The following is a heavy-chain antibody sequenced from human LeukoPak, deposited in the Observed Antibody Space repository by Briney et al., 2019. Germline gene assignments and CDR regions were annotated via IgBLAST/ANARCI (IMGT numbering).Heavy chain of an antibody. J-gene: IGHJ4*02. CDR1: GFTFNNYA. CDR2: ISGSGGST. V-gene: IGHV3-23*01. D-gene: IGHD3-22*01. CDR3: VKEHYYDNSGYSDY. Sequence: GGSLRLSCAASGFTFNNYAMSWVRQAPGKGPEWVSAISGSGGSTYYADSVKGRFTISRDNSKNTLYLQMNSLRAEDTAVYYCVKEHYYDNSGYSDYWGQGTLVTVSS.